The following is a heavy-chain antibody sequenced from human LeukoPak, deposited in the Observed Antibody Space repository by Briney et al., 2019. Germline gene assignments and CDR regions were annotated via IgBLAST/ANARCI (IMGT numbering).Heavy chain of an antibody. CDR3: ARDRDYYDSSGYYLTFNDY. Sequence: SGGSLRLSCAASGFTLSSYSMNWVRQAPGKGLEWVSYISSSSRNIYYADSVKGRFTISRDNAKNSLYLQMNSLRAEDTAVYYCARDRDYYDSSGYYLTFNDYWGQGTLVTVSS. V-gene: IGHV3-48*04. J-gene: IGHJ4*02. D-gene: IGHD3-22*01. CDR1: GFTLSSYS. CDR2: ISSSSRNI.